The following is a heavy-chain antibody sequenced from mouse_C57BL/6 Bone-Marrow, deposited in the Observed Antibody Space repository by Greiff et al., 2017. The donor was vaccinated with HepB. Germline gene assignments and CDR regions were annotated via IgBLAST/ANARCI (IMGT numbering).Heavy chain of an antibody. J-gene: IGHJ3*01. CDR2: IDPENGDT. CDR3: FYYDYGVAY. D-gene: IGHD2-4*01. V-gene: IGHV14-4*01. Sequence: VQLQQSGAELVRPGASVKLSCTASGFNIKDDYMHWVKQRPEQGLEWIGWIDPENGDTEYASKFQGKATITADTSSNTAYLQLSSLTSEDTAVYYCFYYDYGVAYWGQGTLVTVSA. CDR1: GFNIKDDY.